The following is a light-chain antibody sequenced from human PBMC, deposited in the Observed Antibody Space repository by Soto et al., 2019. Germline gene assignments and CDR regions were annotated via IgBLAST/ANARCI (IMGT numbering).Light chain of an antibody. CDR2: DAS. CDR1: QSVSWW. Sequence: DSQMTQSPSTLSSSVGERVTITCRASQSVSWWLAWYQQKPGKAPKLLIYDASSLQSGVPSRFSGSGSGTEFTLTISSLQPDDFATYYCQQYNSYSFGQGTKVDIK. V-gene: IGKV1-5*01. CDR3: QQYNSYS. J-gene: IGKJ1*01.